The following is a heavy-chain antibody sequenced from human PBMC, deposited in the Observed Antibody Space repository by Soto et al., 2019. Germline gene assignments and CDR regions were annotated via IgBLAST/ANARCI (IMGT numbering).Heavy chain of an antibody. J-gene: IGHJ4*02. CDR1: GFTFTTRA. Sequence: GGSLRLSCAPSGFTFTTRAMRWVRQAPGKGLQWVSGISGSGGTTYYADSVTGRLTISRDNSKNMLYLQMNSLRDDDTAVYYCATGTQNFDYWGRGTRVTVSS. CDR3: ATGTQNFDY. V-gene: IGHV3-23*01. CDR2: ISGSGGTT. D-gene: IGHD3-10*01.